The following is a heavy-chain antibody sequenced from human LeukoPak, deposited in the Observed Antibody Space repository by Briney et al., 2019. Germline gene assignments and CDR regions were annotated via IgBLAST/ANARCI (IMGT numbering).Heavy chain of an antibody. J-gene: IGHJ4*02. CDR2: ISGSGVMT. CDR3: AKDRSIGTYYTFDH. D-gene: IGHD1-26*01. V-gene: IGHV3-23*01. Sequence: GGSLRLSCAASGFTFSNYWMHWVRQAPGKGLEWVATISGSGVMTYYADSVKGRFTVSGDTSKNTIYLQMHSLTAADTAVYYCAKDRSIGTYYTFDHWGQGTLVTVSS. CDR1: GFTFSNYW.